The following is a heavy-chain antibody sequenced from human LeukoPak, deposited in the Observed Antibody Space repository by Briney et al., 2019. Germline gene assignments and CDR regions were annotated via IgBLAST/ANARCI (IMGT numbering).Heavy chain of an antibody. CDR1: GGAFSGYY. Sequence: PSETLSLTCALYGGAFSGYYWSCIRPPPGEGLEWIGEINHSVRTNYNPPLKSRVTISVDTSKNQFSLRRSSVSAPDTPLYYCARVGGGWYGGPYLDCWGQGTLVTVSS. CDR2: INHSVRT. CDR3: ARVGGGWYGGPYLDC. D-gene: IGHD6-19*01. J-gene: IGHJ4*02. V-gene: IGHV4-34*01.